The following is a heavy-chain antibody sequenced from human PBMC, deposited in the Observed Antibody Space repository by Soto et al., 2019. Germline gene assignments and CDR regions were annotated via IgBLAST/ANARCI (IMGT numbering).Heavy chain of an antibody. D-gene: IGHD4-4*01. CDR3: TRTSQHDYSNYNWFDP. CDR2: IRSKANSYAT. Sequence: GGSLRLSCAATGFTFSGSAMHWVRQASGKGLEWVGRIRSKANSYATAYAASVKGRFTISRDDSKNTAYLQMNSLKTEDTAVYYCTRTSQHDYSNYNWFDPWGQGTLVTVSS. V-gene: IGHV3-73*01. J-gene: IGHJ5*02. CDR1: GFTFSGSA.